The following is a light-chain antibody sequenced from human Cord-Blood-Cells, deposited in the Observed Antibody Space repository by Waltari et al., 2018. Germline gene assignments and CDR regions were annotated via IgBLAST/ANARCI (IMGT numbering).Light chain of an antibody. CDR1: QSISSY. J-gene: IGKJ2*01. V-gene: IGKV1-39*01. Sequence: DIQMTQSPSSLSASVGDRVTITCRASQSISSYLNWYQQKPGKAPKLLIYAASSLQSGVPSRCSSSRCGTDVATTISSLQPEDFATYYCQQSYSTPMYTFGQGTKLEIK. CDR2: AAS. CDR3: QQSYSTPMYT.